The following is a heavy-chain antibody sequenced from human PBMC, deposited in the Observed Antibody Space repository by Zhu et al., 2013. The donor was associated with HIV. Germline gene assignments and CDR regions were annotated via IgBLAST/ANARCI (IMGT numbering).Heavy chain of an antibody. Sequence: QVQLVQSGAEVKKPGASVKVSCKASGYTFTGYYIHWVRQAPGQGLEWMGWINSNSGGTNYAQKFQGRVTMTRDTSTSTVYMELSSLRSEDTAVYYCARGNLRPYTSPASGGMDVWGQGTTVTVSS. CDR3: ARGNLRPYTSPASGGMDV. V-gene: IGHV1-2*02. CDR2: INSNSGGT. D-gene: IGHD6-13*01. J-gene: IGHJ6*02. CDR1: GYTFTGYY.